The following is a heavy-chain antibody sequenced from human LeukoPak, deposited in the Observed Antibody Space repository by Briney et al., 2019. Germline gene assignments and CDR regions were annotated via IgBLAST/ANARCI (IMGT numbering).Heavy chain of an antibody. J-gene: IGHJ4*02. Sequence: GGSLRLSCAASEFTFSSYVMAWVRQAPGKGLEWVSTITPGGGTYYADSVKGRFTISRDNSKNTLYLQMNSLRAEDTAVYYCAKDQYLGRSDYWGQGTLVTVSS. V-gene: IGHV3-23*01. CDR1: EFTFSSYV. CDR3: AKDQYLGRSDY. D-gene: IGHD2-2*01. CDR2: ITPGGGT.